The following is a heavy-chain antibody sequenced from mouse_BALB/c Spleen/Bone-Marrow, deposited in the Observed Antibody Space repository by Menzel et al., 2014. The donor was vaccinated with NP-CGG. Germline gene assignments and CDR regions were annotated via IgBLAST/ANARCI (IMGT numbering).Heavy chain of an antibody. CDR1: GFTFSSYT. J-gene: IGHJ3*01. V-gene: IGHV5-12-2*01. Sequence: EVMLVEPGGGLVQPGGSLKLSCAASGFTFSSYTMSWVRQTPEKRLEWVAYISNGGGSTYYPDTVKGRFTISRDNAKNTLYLQMSSLKSEDTAMYYCARRYDYGYGPFAYWGQGTLVTVSA. D-gene: IGHD1-2*01. CDR3: ARRYDYGYGPFAY. CDR2: ISNGGGST.